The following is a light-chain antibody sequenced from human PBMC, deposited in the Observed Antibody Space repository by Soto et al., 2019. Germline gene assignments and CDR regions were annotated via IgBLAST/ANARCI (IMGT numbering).Light chain of an antibody. CDR3: QQRYNWVT. CDR1: QXVNIY. J-gene: IGKJ4*01. CDR2: DAS. Sequence: EIVLTQSPATLSLXPXEXXTXSXRXSQXVNIYLAWFQQKPGQAPRLLIYDASNRATGIPARFSGSGAGTDFTLTISSLEPEDSAVYYCQQRYNWVTFGGGTKVEMK. V-gene: IGKV3-11*01.